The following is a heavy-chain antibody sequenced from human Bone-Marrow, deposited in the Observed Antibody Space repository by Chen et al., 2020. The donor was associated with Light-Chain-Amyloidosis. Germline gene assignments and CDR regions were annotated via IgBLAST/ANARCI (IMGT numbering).Heavy chain of an antibody. CDR3: ARRRDGYNFDY. D-gene: IGHD5-12*01. CDR2: IYPDDSDA. J-gene: IGHJ4*02. V-gene: IGHV5-51*01. Sequence: VKKPGESLKISCKGSGHTFPNYWIGWVRQMPGKGLEWMGVIYPDDSDARYSPSFEGQVTISADKSITTAYLQWRSLKASDTAMYYCARRRDGYNFDYWGQGTLVTVSS. CDR1: GHTFPNYW.